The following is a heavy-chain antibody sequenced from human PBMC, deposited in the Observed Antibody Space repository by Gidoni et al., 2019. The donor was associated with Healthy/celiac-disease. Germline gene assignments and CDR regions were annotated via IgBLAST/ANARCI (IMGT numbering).Heavy chain of an antibody. CDR3: ARSPLGYGDYFDY. CDR2: INAGNGNT. D-gene: IGHD4-17*01. V-gene: IGHV1-3*01. CDR1: GYPFTSYA. J-gene: IGHJ4*02. Sequence: QVQLVQSGAEVKKPGASVQVSCKASGYPFTSYAMHWVRQAPGQRLEWMGWINAGNGNTKYSQKFQGRVTITRDTSASTAYMELSSLRSEDTAVYYCARSPLGYGDYFDYWGQGTLVTVSS.